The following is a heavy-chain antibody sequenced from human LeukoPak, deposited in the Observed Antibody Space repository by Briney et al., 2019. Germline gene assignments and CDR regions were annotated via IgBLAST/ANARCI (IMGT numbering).Heavy chain of an antibody. CDR1: GFTFSSYV. CDR2: ISGSGGST. V-gene: IGHV3-23*01. D-gene: IGHD1-26*01. Sequence: GGSLRLSCAASGFTFSSYVMSWVRQAPGKGLEWVSAISGSGGSTYYADSVKGRFTISRDNSKNTLYLQMNSLRAEDTAVYYCARARWELLPPDFDYWGQGTLVTVSS. J-gene: IGHJ4*02. CDR3: ARARWELLPPDFDY.